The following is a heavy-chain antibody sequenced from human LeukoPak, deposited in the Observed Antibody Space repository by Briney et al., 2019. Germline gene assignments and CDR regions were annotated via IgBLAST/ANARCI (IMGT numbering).Heavy chain of an antibody. CDR3: ARDPRAAGPYYYYGMDV. J-gene: IGHJ6*02. D-gene: IGHD6-13*01. V-gene: IGHV4-31*03. CDR2: IYYSGST. Sequence: SQTLSLTCTVSGGSISSGGYYWSWICQHPGRGLEWIGYIYYSGSTYYNPSLKSRVTISVDTSKNQFSLKLSSVTAADTAVYYCARDPRAAGPYYYYGMDVWGQGTTVTVSS. CDR1: GGSISSGGYY.